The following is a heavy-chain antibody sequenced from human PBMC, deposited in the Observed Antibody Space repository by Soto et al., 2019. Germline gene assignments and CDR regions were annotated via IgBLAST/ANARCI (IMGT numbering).Heavy chain of an antibody. CDR2: INAYNGNT. D-gene: IGHD3-16*01. V-gene: IGHV1-18*01. J-gene: IGHJ4*02. Sequence: QVQLVQSGAEVKKPGASVKVSCKASGYTFTSYGISWVRQAPGQGLEWMGWINAYNGNTNYAQNLQGRLTMTTDTSTRTADMELRSLRSDDTAVYYCAREWFGVDYWGQGTLVTVSS. CDR3: AREWFGVDY. CDR1: GYTFTSYG.